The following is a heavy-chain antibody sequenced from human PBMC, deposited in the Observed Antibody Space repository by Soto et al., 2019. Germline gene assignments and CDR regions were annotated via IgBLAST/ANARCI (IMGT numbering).Heavy chain of an antibody. V-gene: IGHV1-69*13. CDR3: ARWGITAGTTLRPYYGMDV. CDR1: GGTFSSYA. D-gene: IGHD6-13*01. J-gene: IGHJ6*02. Sequence: SVKVSCKASGGTFSSYAISWVRQAPGQGLEWMGGIIPIFGTANYAQKFQGRVTITADESTSTAYMELSSLRSEDTAVYYCARWGITAGTTLRPYYGMDVWVQGTTVTVSS. CDR2: IIPIFGTA.